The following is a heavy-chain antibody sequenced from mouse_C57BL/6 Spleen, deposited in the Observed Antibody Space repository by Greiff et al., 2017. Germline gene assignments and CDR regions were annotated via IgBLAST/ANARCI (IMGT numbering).Heavy chain of an antibody. CDR3: ARRRYDNYFDY. Sequence: EVQLQQSGPELVKPGASVKIPCKASGYTFTDYNMDWVKQSHGKSLEWIGDINPNNGGTISNQQFKGKATWTVDKSSSTAYMEHRRLTSKETSVYYCARRRYDNYFDYWGQGTTLTVSS. CDR2: INPNNGGT. CDR1: GYTFTDYN. V-gene: IGHV1-18*01. J-gene: IGHJ2*01. D-gene: IGHD2-14*01.